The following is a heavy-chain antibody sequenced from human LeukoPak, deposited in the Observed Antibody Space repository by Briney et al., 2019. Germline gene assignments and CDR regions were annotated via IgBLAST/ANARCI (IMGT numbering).Heavy chain of an antibody. CDR3: ARGVDILTGSIDY. Sequence: ASVKVSCKASGYTFTSYYMHWVRQAPGQGLEWMGIINPSGGSTSYAQKFQGRVTMTRDTSISTAYMELSRLRSDDTAVYYCARGVDILTGSIDYWGQGTLVTVSS. J-gene: IGHJ4*02. CDR1: GYTFTSYY. CDR2: INPSGGST. V-gene: IGHV1-46*01. D-gene: IGHD3-9*01.